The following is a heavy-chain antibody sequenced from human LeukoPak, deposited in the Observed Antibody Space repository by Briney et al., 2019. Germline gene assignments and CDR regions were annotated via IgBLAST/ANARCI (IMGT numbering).Heavy chain of an antibody. D-gene: IGHD2-8*01. CDR2: IYYSGST. V-gene: IGHV4-59*01. J-gene: IGHJ1*01. CDR1: GGSISSYY. Sequence: SETLSLTCTVSGGSISSYYWSWIRQPPGKGLEWIGYIYYSGSTNYNPSLKSRVTISVDTSKNPFSLKLSSVTAADTAVYYCARAELDCTNGVCYRAEYFQHWGQGTLVTVSS. CDR3: ARAELDCTNGVCYRAEYFQH.